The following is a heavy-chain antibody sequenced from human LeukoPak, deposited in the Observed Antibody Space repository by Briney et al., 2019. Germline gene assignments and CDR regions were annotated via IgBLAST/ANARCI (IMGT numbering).Heavy chain of an antibody. J-gene: IGHJ4*02. V-gene: IGHV3-7*01. CDR3: ARDKVTY. Sequence: GGSLILSCAASGFTFSNYYMSWVRQAPGKGLEWVAHINKDGSEKYYVDSVKGRFTISRDNAKNSLYLQMNSLRVEDTAVYYCARDKVTYWGRGTLVTVSS. CDR1: GFTFSNYY. CDR2: INKDGSEK.